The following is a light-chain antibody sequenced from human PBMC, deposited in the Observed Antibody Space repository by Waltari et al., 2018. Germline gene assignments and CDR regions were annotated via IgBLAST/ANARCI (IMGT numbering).Light chain of an antibody. V-gene: IGLV2-14*01. J-gene: IGLJ3*02. CDR1: RSDVGGYNY. CDR3: SSYTSSSTWV. CDR2: DVR. Sequence: QSALTQPASVSGSPGQSITLSCTGTRSDVGGYNYVSWYQQHPGKAPKVMIYDVRKRPSGVSNRFSGSKSGNTASLTISGLQAEDEADYYCSSYTSSSTWVFGGGTKLTVL.